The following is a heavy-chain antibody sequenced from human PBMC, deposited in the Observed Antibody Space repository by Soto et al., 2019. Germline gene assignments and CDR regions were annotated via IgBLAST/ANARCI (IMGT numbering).Heavy chain of an antibody. CDR2: IYSGGST. V-gene: IGHV3-53*02. Sequence: EVQLVETGGGLIQPGGSLRLSCAASGFTVSSNYMSWVRQAPGKGLEWVSVIYSGGSTYYADSVKGRFTISRDNSKNTLYLQMNSLRADDTAVYYCASMDSVRTTGTGSFDLWGRGTLVTVSS. CDR1: GFTVSSNY. CDR3: ASMDSVRTTGTGSFDL. D-gene: IGHD2-8*02. J-gene: IGHJ2*01.